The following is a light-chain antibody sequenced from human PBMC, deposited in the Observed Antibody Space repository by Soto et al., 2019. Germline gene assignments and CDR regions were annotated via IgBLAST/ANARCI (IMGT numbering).Light chain of an antibody. CDR2: LNSDGSH. CDR3: QTGGTGIRGV. J-gene: IGLJ1*01. CDR1: SGHSSYA. Sequence: QAVLTQSPSASASLGASVKLTCTLSSGHSSYAIAWHQQQPEKGPRYLMKLNSDGSHSKGDGIPDRFSGSSSGAERYLTIASLQSEDEADYDCQTGGTGIRGVFGTGTKLTVL. V-gene: IGLV4-69*01.